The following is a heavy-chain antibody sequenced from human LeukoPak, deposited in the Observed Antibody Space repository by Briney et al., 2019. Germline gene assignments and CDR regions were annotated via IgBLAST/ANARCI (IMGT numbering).Heavy chain of an antibody. CDR3: VSGGYAFGN. J-gene: IGHJ4*02. CDR2: INEDGSEK. CDR1: GFTFSRSW. V-gene: IGHV3-7*02. D-gene: IGHD2-15*01. Sequence: GGSLRLSCAASGFTFSRSWMHWVRQAPGKGLEWVAKINEDGSEKYYVDSVKGRFTISRDNAKNSLYLQMNSLRAEDTAVYYCVSGGYAFGNSGQGPLVTVSS.